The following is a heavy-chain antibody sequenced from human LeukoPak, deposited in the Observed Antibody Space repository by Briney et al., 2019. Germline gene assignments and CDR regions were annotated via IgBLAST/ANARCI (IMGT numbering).Heavy chain of an antibody. CDR2: INSDSRTI. CDR1: GFTFSTYC. V-gene: IGHV3-48*01. CDR3: ARDFGARGWFDY. J-gene: IGHJ4*02. Sequence: GGSLRLSCAASGFTFSTYCMNWVRQAPGKGLEWVSYINSDSRTIYYADSVKGRFTISKDNAKNSLYLQMNSLRAEDTAVYYCARDFGARGWFDYWGQGTLVTVSS. D-gene: IGHD6-19*01.